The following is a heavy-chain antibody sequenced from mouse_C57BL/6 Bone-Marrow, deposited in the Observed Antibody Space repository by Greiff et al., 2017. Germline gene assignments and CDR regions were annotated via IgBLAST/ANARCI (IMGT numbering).Heavy chain of an antibody. CDR2: ISSGGSYT. CDR3: ARNYYAMDY. Sequence: EVQGVESGGDLVKPGGSLKLSCAASGFTFSSYGMSWVRQTPDKRLEWVATISSGGSYTYYPDSVKGRFTISRDNAKNTLYLQMSSLKSEDTAVDYWARNYYAMDYWGQGTSVTVSS. J-gene: IGHJ4*01. V-gene: IGHV5-6*01. CDR1: GFTFSSYG.